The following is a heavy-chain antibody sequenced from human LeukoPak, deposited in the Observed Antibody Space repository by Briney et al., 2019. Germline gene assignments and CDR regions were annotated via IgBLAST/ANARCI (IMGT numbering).Heavy chain of an antibody. Sequence: GWSLRLSRAASLFPFSSYRMNWVRQAPARGLEGVSSISSSSSYIYSADSVEGRFTISRHNANNSLFLQMNSLRAEDTDVYYCAREQWTTVTKYFDYWGQGTMVTVSS. CDR1: LFPFSSYR. J-gene: IGHJ4*02. V-gene: IGHV3-21*01. D-gene: IGHD4-11*01. CDR3: AREQWTTVTKYFDY. CDR2: ISSSSSYI.